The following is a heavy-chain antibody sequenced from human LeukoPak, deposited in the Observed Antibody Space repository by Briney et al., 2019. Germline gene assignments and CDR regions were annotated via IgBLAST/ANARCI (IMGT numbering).Heavy chain of an antibody. CDR3: AREAGTTDYYYMDV. CDR2: IYYSGST. V-gene: IGHV4-39*07. Sequence: SETLSLTCTVSGGSISSSSYYWGWIRQPPGKGLEWIGSIYYSGSTYYNPSLKSRVTISVDTSKNQFSLKLSSVTAADTAVYYCAREAGTTDYYYMDVWGKGTTVTVSS. D-gene: IGHD1-7*01. CDR1: GGSISSSSYY. J-gene: IGHJ6*03.